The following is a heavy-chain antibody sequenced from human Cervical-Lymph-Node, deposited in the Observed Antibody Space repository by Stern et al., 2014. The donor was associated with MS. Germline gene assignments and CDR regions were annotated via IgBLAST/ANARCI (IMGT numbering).Heavy chain of an antibody. CDR2: VSYRGST. D-gene: IGHD3-22*01. V-gene: IGHV4-59*08. CDR1: GGSISRYF. Sequence: VQLLESGPGLVKPSETLSLTCTVSGGSISRYFWSWIRQPPGQGLEWIGYVSYRGSTDYNPSLKSRVTILVDPSKNQFSLNLSSVTAADSAVYYCSRSGYYKVRAFDIWGQGTMVTVSS. J-gene: IGHJ3*02. CDR3: SRSGYYKVRAFDI.